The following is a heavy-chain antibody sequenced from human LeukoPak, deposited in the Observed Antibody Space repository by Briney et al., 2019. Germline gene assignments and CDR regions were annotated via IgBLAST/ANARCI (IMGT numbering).Heavy chain of an antibody. J-gene: IGHJ4*02. CDR3: ARVFRGYDSPYDYVWGSYRDQPFAHYFDY. V-gene: IGHV1-2*02. CDR1: GYTFIGHH. Sequence: ASVKVSCKATGYTFIGHHIHWVRQAPGQGLEWMGWMNPDSGGTNYVQKFQDRVTMNRDTSITTAYMELSRLTSDDTAIYYCARVFRGYDSPYDYVWGSYRDQPFAHYFDYWGQGTLVTVSS. CDR2: MNPDSGGT. D-gene: IGHD3-16*02.